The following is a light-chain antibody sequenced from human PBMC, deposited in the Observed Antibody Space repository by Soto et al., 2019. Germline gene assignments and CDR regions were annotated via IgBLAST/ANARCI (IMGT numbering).Light chain of an antibody. Sequence: QSVLTQPASVSDSPGQSITISCTGTSSDVGGSNFVSWYQQHPGKPPKLIIYDVANRPSGVSNRFSGSKSGSTASLIISRLQTEDEADYYCVSYTSCTTYVFGTGTKLTVL. CDR2: DVA. V-gene: IGLV2-14*03. CDR1: SSDVGGSNF. CDR3: VSYTSCTTYV. J-gene: IGLJ1*01.